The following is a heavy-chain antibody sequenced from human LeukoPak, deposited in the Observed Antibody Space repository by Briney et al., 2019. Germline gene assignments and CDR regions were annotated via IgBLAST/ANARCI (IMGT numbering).Heavy chain of an antibody. Sequence: SVKVSCKASGGTFSSYAISWVRQAPGQGLEWMGRIIPILGIANYAQKFQGRVTITADKSTGTAYMEPSSLRSEDTAVYYCARMVVTASNWFDPWGQGTLVTVSS. CDR2: IIPILGIA. V-gene: IGHV1-69*04. D-gene: IGHD2-21*02. CDR1: GGTFSSYA. J-gene: IGHJ5*02. CDR3: ARMVVTASNWFDP.